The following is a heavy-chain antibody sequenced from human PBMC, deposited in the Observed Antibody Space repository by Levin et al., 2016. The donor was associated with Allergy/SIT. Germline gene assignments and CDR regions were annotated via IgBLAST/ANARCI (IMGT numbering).Heavy chain of an antibody. D-gene: IGHD6-19*01. Sequence: GGSLRLSCAASAASEVIFSRYGMHWVRQAPGKGLEWVAVISYDGTKAYYADSVKGRFTISRDNSKNMVYLQMNSLRGEDTAVYYCAKDREQWLVPWGFESWGQGTLVSVSS. J-gene: IGHJ4*02. CDR2: ISYDGTKA. CDR3: AKDREQWLVPWGFES. V-gene: IGHV3-30*18. CDR1: EVIFSRYG.